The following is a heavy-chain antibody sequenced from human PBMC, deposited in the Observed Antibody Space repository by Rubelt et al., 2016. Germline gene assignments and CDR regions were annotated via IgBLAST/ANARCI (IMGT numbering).Heavy chain of an antibody. Sequence: EVQLLDSGGGLVQPGGSLRLSCAASGFPFSSYWMSWVRQAPGKGLEWVANLKEDGSEKYYVDSVKGRFTISRDNAKNSLYLQMNSLRAEDTAVYYCARDRQYYASWSGYFHTVWGQGTTVTVSS. CDR3: ARDRQYYASWSGYFHTV. V-gene: IGHV3-7*01. CDR1: GFPFSSYW. CDR2: LKEDGSEK. D-gene: IGHD3-3*01. J-gene: IGHJ6*02.